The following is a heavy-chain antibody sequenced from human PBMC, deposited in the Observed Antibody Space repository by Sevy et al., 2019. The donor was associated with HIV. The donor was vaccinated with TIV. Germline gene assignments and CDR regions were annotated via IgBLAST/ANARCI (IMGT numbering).Heavy chain of an antibody. V-gene: IGHV3-30*03. CDR2: ILDRGDQT. Sequence: GGSLRLSCTVSGFIFGDYDMHWVRQAPGKGLEWVSLILDRGDQTFYGESVKGRATISRDNAKNTLYLQMSLLRHEDTAVYYCVAAPPSGGHGNYHYGLDLWGQGTTVTVSS. CDR1: GFIFGDYD. D-gene: IGHD3-16*01. CDR3: VAAPPSGGHGNYHYGLDL. J-gene: IGHJ6*02.